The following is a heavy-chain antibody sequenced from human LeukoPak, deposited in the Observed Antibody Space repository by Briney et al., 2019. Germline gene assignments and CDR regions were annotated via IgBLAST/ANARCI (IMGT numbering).Heavy chain of an antibody. V-gene: IGHV4-34*01. J-gene: IGHJ4*02. CDR1: GGSFSGYY. CDR3: ARDWHIVVVPAANGITDY. CDR2: INHSGST. D-gene: IGHD2-2*01. Sequence: PSETLSLTCAVDGGSFSGYYWSWIRQAPGKGLEWIGEINHSGSTNYNPSLKSRVTISVDTSKNQFSLKLSSVTAADTAVYYCARDWHIVVVPAANGITDYWGQGTLVTVSS.